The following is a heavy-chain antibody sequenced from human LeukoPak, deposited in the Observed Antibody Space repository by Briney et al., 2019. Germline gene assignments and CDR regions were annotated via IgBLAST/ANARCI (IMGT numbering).Heavy chain of an antibody. Sequence: GASVKVSCKASGYSFSAYYVHWVRQAPGQGLEWMAWINPKSGVTNYVKGFQGRVTMSRDTSISTVYMELSRLRSDDSAVYYCARLGAAGIDYWGQGTLVTVSS. J-gene: IGHJ4*02. CDR1: GYSFSAYY. CDR3: ARLGAAGIDY. D-gene: IGHD6-13*01. CDR2: INPKSGVT. V-gene: IGHV1-2*02.